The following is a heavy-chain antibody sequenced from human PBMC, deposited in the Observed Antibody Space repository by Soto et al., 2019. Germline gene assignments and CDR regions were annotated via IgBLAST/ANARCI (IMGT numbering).Heavy chain of an antibody. V-gene: IGHV1-69*06. CDR2: LIPIFGTA. Sequence: QVQLVQSGAEVKQPGSSVKVSCKASGGTFSSYAISWVRQAPGQGLEWMGGLIPIFGTANYAQKFQGRVTITADKPTSTAYLELSSMRAEDTAVYYCARVGSGYDPGYFDYWGQGTLVTVSS. D-gene: IGHD5-12*01. J-gene: IGHJ4*02. CDR3: ARVGSGYDPGYFDY. CDR1: GGTFSSYA.